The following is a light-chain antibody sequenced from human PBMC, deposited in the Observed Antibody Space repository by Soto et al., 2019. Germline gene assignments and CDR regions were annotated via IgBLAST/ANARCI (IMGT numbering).Light chain of an antibody. J-gene: IGKJ1*01. Sequence: EIVLTQSPGTLSLSPGERATLSCRASQSVSSRTLARYQLKRGQAPRLLIYGASNRATGIPDRFSGSGSGTDFTLTISRLEPEDFAVYFCQQYVTSPPWTFGQGTKVEIK. V-gene: IGKV3-20*01. CDR2: GAS. CDR3: QQYVTSPPWT. CDR1: QSVSSRT.